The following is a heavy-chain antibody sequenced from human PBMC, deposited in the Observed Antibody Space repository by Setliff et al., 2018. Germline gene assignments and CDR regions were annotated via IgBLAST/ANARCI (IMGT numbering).Heavy chain of an antibody. CDR3: ARLSGFLYIDV. J-gene: IGHJ6*03. Sequence: TLSLTCTVSGGSISNTYYYWSWIRQPAGKGLEWIGHIYTSWSTNYNPSLKSRVTISVDTSKNQFSLKLGSVTAADTAVYYCARLSGFLYIDVWGKGTTVTVSS. CDR2: IYTSWST. V-gene: IGHV4-61*09. CDR1: GGSISNTYYY. D-gene: IGHD3-3*01.